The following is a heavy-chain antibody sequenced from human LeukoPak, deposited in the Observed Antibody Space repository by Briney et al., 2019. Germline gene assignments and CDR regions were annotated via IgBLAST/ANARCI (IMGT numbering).Heavy chain of an antibody. J-gene: IGHJ4*02. CDR2: ISFNGGST. V-gene: IGHV3-64*01. CDR3: ARRGAVSGGSDY. D-gene: IGHD3-16*01. CDR1: GFTFSSYT. Sequence: PGGSPRLSCAASGFTFSSYTMHWVRQAPGKGLAYVSTISFNGGSTYYANSVKGRFTISRDNSKNTLYLQMGSLRSEDMAVYYCARRGAVSGGSDYWGQGTLVTVSS.